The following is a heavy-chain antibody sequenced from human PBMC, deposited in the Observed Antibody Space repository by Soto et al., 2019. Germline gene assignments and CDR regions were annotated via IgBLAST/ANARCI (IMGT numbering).Heavy chain of an antibody. Sequence: EVQLVESGGVLVKPGGSLRLSCAASGFTFSSYSMNWVRQAPGKGLEWVSSISSSSSYIYYADSVKGRFTISRDNAKNSLYLQMNSLRAEDTAVYYCARGRGAAGTDSVQYYGMDVWGQGTTVTVSS. J-gene: IGHJ6*02. V-gene: IGHV3-21*01. CDR3: ARGRGAAGTDSVQYYGMDV. CDR1: GFTFSSYS. CDR2: ISSSSSYI. D-gene: IGHD6-13*01.